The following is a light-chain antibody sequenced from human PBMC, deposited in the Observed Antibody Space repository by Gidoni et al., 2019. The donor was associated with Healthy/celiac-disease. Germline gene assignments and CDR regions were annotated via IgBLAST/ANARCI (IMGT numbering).Light chain of an antibody. Sequence: AIQFTHSPSSLSASVGDRVPITCRASQGISSALAWYQQKPGKAPKLLIYDASSLESGVPSRFSGSGSGTDFTLTISSLQPEDFATYYCQQVNSYPFTFGRGTKVEIK. CDR1: QGISSA. J-gene: IGKJ3*01. CDR2: DAS. CDR3: QQVNSYPFT. V-gene: IGKV1-13*02.